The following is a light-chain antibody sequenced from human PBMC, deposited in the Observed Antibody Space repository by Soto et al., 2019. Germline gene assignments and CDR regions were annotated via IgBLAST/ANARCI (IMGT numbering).Light chain of an antibody. J-gene: IGKJ5*01. CDR3: QQYVSPPIT. CDR1: QSVSSN. V-gene: IGKV3-15*01. Sequence: EIVMTQSPATLSVSPGERATLSCRASQSVSSNLAWYQQKPGQAPRLLIYGASTRATDIPARFSGSGSGTDFTLTISRLEPEDFAVYYCQQYVSPPITFGQGTRLEIK. CDR2: GAS.